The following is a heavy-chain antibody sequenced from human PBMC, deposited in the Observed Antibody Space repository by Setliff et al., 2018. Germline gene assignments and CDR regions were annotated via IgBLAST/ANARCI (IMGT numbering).Heavy chain of an antibody. CDR2: ISYTGST. J-gene: IGHJ6*04. CDR1: GDSIFDNY. CDR3: ARLGVDDSSGYYYPGGYMDV. D-gene: IGHD3-22*01. Sequence: PSETLSLTCSVSGDSIFDNYWSWIRQSPGRGLEWIAYISYTGSTYYSPSLMSRVTISVDTSKNQFSLKLSSVTAADTAVYYCARLGVDDSSGYYYPGGYMDVWGKGTTVTVSS. V-gene: IGHV4-59*08.